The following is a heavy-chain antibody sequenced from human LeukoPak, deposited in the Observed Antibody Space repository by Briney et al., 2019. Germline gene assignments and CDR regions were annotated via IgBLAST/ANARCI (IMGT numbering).Heavy chain of an antibody. CDR3: ASLYHYDGSGHSYYFDS. Sequence: SETLSLTCTVSGGSISSGDYYWSWIRQPPGKGLEWIGYIYYSGSTYYNPSLKSRVTISVDTSKNQFSLKLSSVTAADTAVYYCASLYHYDGSGHSYYFDSWGQGTLVTVSS. J-gene: IGHJ4*02. CDR2: IYYSGST. D-gene: IGHD3-22*01. V-gene: IGHV4-30-4*02. CDR1: GGSISSGDYY.